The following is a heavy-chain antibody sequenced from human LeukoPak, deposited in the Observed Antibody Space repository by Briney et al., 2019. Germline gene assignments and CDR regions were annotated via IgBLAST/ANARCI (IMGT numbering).Heavy chain of an antibody. CDR3: ARGGQLLRYYFDY. Sequence: SETLSLTCTVSGGSISSYYWSWIRQPPGKGLEWIGYIYYSGSTNYNPSLKSRVTISVDTSKNQFSLKLGSVTAADTAVYYCARGGQLLRYYFDYWGQGTLVTVSS. J-gene: IGHJ4*02. D-gene: IGHD2-2*01. CDR1: GGSISSYY. V-gene: IGHV4-59*01. CDR2: IYYSGST.